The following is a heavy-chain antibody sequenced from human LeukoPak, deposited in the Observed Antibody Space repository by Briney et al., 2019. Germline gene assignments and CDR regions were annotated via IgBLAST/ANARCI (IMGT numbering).Heavy chain of an antibody. V-gene: IGHV1-46*01. CDR1: GYTFTSYY. D-gene: IGHD1-7*01. Sequence: GASVKVSCKASGYTFTSYYMHWVRQAPGQGLEWMGIINPSGGSTSYAQKFQGRVTMTRDTSTSTVYIELSSLRSEDTAVYYCARDSRTGTIGYWGQGTLVTVSS. CDR2: INPSGGST. J-gene: IGHJ4*02. CDR3: ARDSRTGTIGY.